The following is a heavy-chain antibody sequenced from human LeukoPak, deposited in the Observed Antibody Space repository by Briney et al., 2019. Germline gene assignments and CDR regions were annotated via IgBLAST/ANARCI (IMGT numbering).Heavy chain of an antibody. V-gene: IGHV4-4*09. CDR2: IYTSGST. CDR3: ARLGRSGPNYYYYMDV. CDR1: GGSISSYY. Sequence: SETLSLTCTVSGGSISSYYWSWIRQPPGKGLEWIGYIYTSGSTNYNPSLKSRVTISVDTSKNQFSLKLSSVTAADTAMYYCARLGRSGPNYYYYMDVWGKGTTVTVSS. J-gene: IGHJ6*03.